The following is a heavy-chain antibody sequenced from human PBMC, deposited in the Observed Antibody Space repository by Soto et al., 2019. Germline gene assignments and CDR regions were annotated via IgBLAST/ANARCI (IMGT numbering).Heavy chain of an antibody. D-gene: IGHD7-27*01. CDR2: ISYDGTNK. CDR1: GFSFSISP. CDR3: ARDPKTSGGQHWAFNYFDS. Sequence: QVQLVESGGGVVQPGRSLRLSCAASGFSFSISPMHWVRQAPGKGPEWVALISYDGTNKFYADSVKGRFTISRDNSKCTLYLQVDSLRPEYAAVYYCARDPKTSGGQHWAFNYFDSWGQGTLVTVSS. J-gene: IGHJ4*02. V-gene: IGHV3-30-3*01.